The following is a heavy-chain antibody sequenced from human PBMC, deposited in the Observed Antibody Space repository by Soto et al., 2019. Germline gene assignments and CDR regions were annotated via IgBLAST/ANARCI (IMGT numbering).Heavy chain of an antibody. CDR2: INPSGGSA. CDR3: ARDTQVAPITWTYYGLDV. Sequence: ASVKVSCKASGYTFTSYYVHWVRQAPGQGLEWMGIINPSGGSASYAQKFQGRVTMTRDTSTSTVYMELSSLRSEDTAVYYCARDTQVAPITWTYYGLDVWGQGTTVTVSS. D-gene: IGHD3-10*01. V-gene: IGHV1-46*01. J-gene: IGHJ6*02. CDR1: GYTFTSYY.